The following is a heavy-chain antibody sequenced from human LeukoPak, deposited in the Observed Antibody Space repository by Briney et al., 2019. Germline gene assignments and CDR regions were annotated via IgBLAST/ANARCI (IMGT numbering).Heavy chain of an antibody. Sequence: GGSLRLSCAASGFTISNSWMAWIRQAPERGLEWVATIKPDGSEKYYRDSVKGRLTISRDNAKNTLYLQMNSLRAEDTAVYYCARSFWSGYSDVWGQGTTVTVSS. CDR1: GFTISNSW. V-gene: IGHV3-7*01. CDR3: ARSFWSGYSDV. CDR2: IKPDGSEK. J-gene: IGHJ6*02. D-gene: IGHD3-3*01.